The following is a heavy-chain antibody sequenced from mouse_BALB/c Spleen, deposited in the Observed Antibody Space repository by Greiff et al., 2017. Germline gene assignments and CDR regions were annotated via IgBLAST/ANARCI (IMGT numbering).Heavy chain of an antibody. CDR1: GFSLTSYD. J-gene: IGHJ4*01. D-gene: IGHD1-1*01. CDR2: IWTGGGT. Sequence: LVESGPGLVAPSQSLSITCTVSGFSLTSYDISWIRQPPGKGLEWLGVIWTGGGTNYNSAFMSRLSISKDNSKSQVFLKMNSLQTDDTAIYYCVRGLPYYYGSSYYAMDYWGQGTSVTVSS. V-gene: IGHV2-9-2*01. CDR3: VRGLPYYYGSSYYAMDY.